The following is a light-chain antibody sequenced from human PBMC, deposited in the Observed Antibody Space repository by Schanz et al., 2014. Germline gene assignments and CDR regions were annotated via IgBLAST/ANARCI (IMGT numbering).Light chain of an antibody. CDR1: TGTVTSDFH. CDR2: NTD. CDR3: LLYYGGPVA. V-gene: IGLV7-43*01. J-gene: IGLJ2*01. Sequence: QTVVTQEPSLTVSPGGTVTLTCASSTGTVTSDFHANWFQQKPGQVPRALIYNTDNKHSWTPARFSASLLGGKSALTLSGAQPEDEAHYYCLLYYGGPVAFGGGTKLTVL.